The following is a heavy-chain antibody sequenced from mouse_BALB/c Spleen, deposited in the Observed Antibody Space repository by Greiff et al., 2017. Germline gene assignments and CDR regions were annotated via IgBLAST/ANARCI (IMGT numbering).Heavy chain of an antibody. CDR1: GYTFTSYV. Sequence: EVQLQQSGPELVKPGASVKMSCKASGYTFTSYVMHWVKQKPGQGLEWIGYINPYNDGTKYNEKFKGKATLTSDKSSSTAYMELSSLTSEDSAVYYCARDATVVANYYAMDYWGQGTSVTVSS. CDR2: INPYNDGT. CDR3: ARDATVVANYYAMDY. D-gene: IGHD1-1*01. V-gene: IGHV1-14*01. J-gene: IGHJ4*01.